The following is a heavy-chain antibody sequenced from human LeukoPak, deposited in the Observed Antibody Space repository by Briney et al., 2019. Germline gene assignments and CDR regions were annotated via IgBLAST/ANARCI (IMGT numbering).Heavy chain of an antibody. CDR2: IISGSNTI. CDR3: ARAFAPGYCSGSSCPFDY. Sequence: PGGSLRLSCAASGFTFSSYSMNWVRQAPGRGLEWVSYIISGSNTIYYSDSVKGRFTISRDNARNSLYLQMNSLRAEDTAVYYCARAFAPGYCSGSSCPFDYWGQGTLVTVSS. J-gene: IGHJ4*02. CDR1: GFTFSSYS. V-gene: IGHV3-48*01. D-gene: IGHD2-15*01.